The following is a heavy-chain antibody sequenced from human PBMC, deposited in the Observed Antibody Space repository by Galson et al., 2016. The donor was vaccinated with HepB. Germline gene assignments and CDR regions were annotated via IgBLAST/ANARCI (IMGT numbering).Heavy chain of an antibody. J-gene: IGHJ4*02. D-gene: IGHD3-16*01. CDR2: INSDGSTT. Sequence: SLRLSCAASGFTFRSYWMHWVRQVPGKGLVWVSHINSDGSTTSYADSVKGRFTISRDNAKNTLYLQMNSLRAEDTAVYYCARPPLRGSNAYGDYWGQGTLVTVSS. V-gene: IGHV3-74*01. CDR1: GFTFRSYW. CDR3: ARPPLRGSNAYGDY.